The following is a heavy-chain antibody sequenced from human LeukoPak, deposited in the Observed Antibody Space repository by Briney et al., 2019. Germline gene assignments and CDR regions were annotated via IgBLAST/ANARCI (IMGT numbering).Heavy chain of an antibody. V-gene: IGHV3-21*04. CDR3: AREEENGDSSPFDP. Sequence: GGSLRLSCAASGFTFSRYNMNWVRQAPGKGLEWVSSISSSRSYIYYADSVKGRFTISRDNAKNSLYLQMNSLRAEDTAVYYCAREEENGDSSPFDPWGQGTLVTVSS. CDR2: ISSSRSYI. D-gene: IGHD4-17*01. J-gene: IGHJ5*02. CDR1: GFTFSRYN.